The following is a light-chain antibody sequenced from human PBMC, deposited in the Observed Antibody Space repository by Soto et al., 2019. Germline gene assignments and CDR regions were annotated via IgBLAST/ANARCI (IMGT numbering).Light chain of an antibody. CDR3: QSCDSSRSHVV. J-gene: IGLJ2*01. CDR1: SSNIGAGYH. CDR2: GNN. V-gene: IGLV1-40*01. Sequence: QSVLTQPPSVSGAPGQRITISCTGSSSNIGAGYHVHWYQQLPGTAPKLLIYGNNNRPSGVPDRFSGSKSGTSASLAITGLEAEDEADYYCQSCDSSRSHVVFGGGTKLTVL.